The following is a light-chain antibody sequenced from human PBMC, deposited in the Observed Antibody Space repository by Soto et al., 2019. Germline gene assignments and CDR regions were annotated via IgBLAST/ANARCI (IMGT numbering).Light chain of an antibody. CDR2: EVS. V-gene: IGLV2-14*01. Sequence: QSALTQPASVSGSPGQSITISCTGSTSDVGAYNYVSWYKHHPGQAPQLMIYEVSNRPSGVSNRFSGSKSGNTASLTISGLKADDEGDYFCSSKTSGTSPLVFGTGTNLPV. CDR3: SSKTSGTSPLV. J-gene: IGLJ1*01. CDR1: TSDVGAYNY.